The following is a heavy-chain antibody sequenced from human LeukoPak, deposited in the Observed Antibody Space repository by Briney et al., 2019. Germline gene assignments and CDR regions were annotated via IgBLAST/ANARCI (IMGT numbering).Heavy chain of an antibody. CDR2: VYYSGSP. CDR3: ARVFDDYYDSSADPPLWFDP. Sequence: SETLSLTCTVPGGSISSYFWSWIRQPPGMGLEWIGYVYYSGSPNYNPSLKSRVTISVDTSKNQFSLRLRSVTAADTAVYYCARVFDDYYDSSADPPLWFDPWGQGTLVTVSS. CDR1: GGSISSYF. D-gene: IGHD3-22*01. J-gene: IGHJ5*02. V-gene: IGHV4-59*01.